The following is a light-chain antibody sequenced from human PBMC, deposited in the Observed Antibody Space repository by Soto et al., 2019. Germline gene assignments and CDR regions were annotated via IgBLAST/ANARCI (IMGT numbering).Light chain of an antibody. Sequence: EIVVTQSPATLSVSPGETATLSCRTSQSVSSSLAWYQQKPGQAPRLLIYAASTRVTGIPARFSGSGSGTEFTLTISSLQSEDFAVYYCQQYNSWPITLGQGTRLDIE. CDR1: QSVSSS. CDR2: AAS. J-gene: IGKJ5*01. V-gene: IGKV3-15*01. CDR3: QQYNSWPIT.